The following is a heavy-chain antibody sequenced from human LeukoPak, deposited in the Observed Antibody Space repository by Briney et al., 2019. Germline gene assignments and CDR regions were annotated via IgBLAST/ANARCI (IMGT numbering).Heavy chain of an antibody. D-gene: IGHD6-19*01. J-gene: IGHJ5*02. CDR2: ISAYNGNT. CDR1: GYTFTNYG. Sequence: GASVKVSCKASGYTFTNYGISWVRQAPGQGLEWMGWISAYNGNTNYAQKLQGRVTMTTDTSTSTAYMELRSLRPDDTAVYYCARDLGSVAGTRGWFDPWGQGTLVTVSS. V-gene: IGHV1-18*01. CDR3: ARDLGSVAGTRGWFDP.